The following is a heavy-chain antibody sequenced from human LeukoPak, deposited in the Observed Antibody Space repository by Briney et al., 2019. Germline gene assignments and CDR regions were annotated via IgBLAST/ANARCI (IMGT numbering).Heavy chain of an antibody. CDR2: ISGSGGST. D-gene: IGHD2-8*01. J-gene: IGHJ3*02. Sequence: QPGGSXRLSCAASGFTCSNYGMSGVRGAPGRGLEGVSAISGSGGSTYYADSVKGRFPISRDNSKNTLYLQMNSLRAEDTAVYYCAKDCTNGVCYALDIWGQGTMVTVSS. CDR1: GFTCSNYG. V-gene: IGHV3-23*01. CDR3: AKDCTNGVCYALDI.